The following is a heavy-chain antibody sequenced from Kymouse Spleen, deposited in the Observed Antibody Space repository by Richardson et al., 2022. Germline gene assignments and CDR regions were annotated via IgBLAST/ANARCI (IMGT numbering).Heavy chain of an antibody. V-gene: IGHV4-4*02. J-gene: IGHJ6*02. CDR2: IYHSGST. Sequence: QVQLQESGPGLVKPSGTLSLTCAVSGGSISSSNWWSWVRQPPGKGLEWIGEIYHSGSTNYNPSLKSRVTISVDKSKNQFSLKLSSVTAADTAVYYCARDHGTTGTTGYYYYYGMDVWGQGTTVTVSS. CDR3: ARDHGTTGTTGYYYYYGMDV. CDR1: GGSISSSNW. D-gene: IGHD1-1*01.